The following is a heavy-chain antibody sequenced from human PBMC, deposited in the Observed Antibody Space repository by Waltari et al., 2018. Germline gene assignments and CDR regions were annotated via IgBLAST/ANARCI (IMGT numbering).Heavy chain of an antibody. CDR2: TYYRSKGYN. J-gene: IGHJ6*02. D-gene: IGHD1-7*01. V-gene: IGHV6-1*01. CDR1: GDSVSSNSAA. Sequence: QVQLQQSGPGLVKPSQTLSLTCAISGDSVSSNSAAWNWVRQSPSRGLEWRGRTYYRSKGYNDYAVSVKSRITINPDTSKNQFSLQLNSVTPEDTAVYYCAREAGTTGYYYYGMDVWGQGTTVTVSS. CDR3: AREAGTTGYYYYGMDV.